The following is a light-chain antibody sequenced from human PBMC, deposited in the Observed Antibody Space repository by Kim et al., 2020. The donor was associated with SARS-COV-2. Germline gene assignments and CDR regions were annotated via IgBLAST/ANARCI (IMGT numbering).Light chain of an antibody. J-gene: IGKJ1*01. CDR3: QQYNSYSWT. Sequence: DIQMTKSPSTLSASVGDRVTITCRASQSISSWLAWYQQKPGKAPKLLIYKASSLESGVPSRFSGSGSGTEFTLTISSLQPDDVATYYCQQYNSYSWTFGQGTKVDIK. CDR2: KAS. V-gene: IGKV1-5*03. CDR1: QSISSW.